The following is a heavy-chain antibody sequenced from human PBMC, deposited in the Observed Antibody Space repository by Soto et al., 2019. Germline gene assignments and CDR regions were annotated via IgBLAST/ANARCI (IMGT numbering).Heavy chain of an antibody. CDR2: IFSGGTT. D-gene: IGHD2-2*02. V-gene: IGHV3-53*01. J-gene: IGHJ4*02. CDR3: ARETVPPSYHYYDC. Sequence: GGSLRLSCASSGGTVSSSYMSWVRQAPGRGLEWVSTIFSGGTTHYADSVQGRFTISRDSSKNTLFLQLNSLRAEDTAIYYCARETVPPSYHYYDCWGQGTLVTVSS. CDR1: GGTVSSSY.